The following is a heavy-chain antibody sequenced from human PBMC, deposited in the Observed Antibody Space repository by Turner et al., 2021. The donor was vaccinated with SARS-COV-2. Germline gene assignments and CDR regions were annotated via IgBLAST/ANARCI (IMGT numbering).Heavy chain of an antibody. V-gene: IGHV4-61*01. CDR1: GGSISSSSYY. CDR2: IYYSGST. Sequence: QLQLQESGPGLVKPSETLSLTCTVSGGSISSSSYYWSWIRQPPGKGLEWIGYIYYSGSTNYNPSLKSRVSISVDTSKNQFSLKLTSVTAADTAVYYCARGRGGGGSSNNWFDPWGQGTLVIVSS. J-gene: IGHJ5*02. CDR3: ARGRGGGGSSNNWFDP. D-gene: IGHD2-15*01.